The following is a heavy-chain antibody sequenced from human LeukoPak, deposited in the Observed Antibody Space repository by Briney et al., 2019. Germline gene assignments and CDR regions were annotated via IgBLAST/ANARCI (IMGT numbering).Heavy chain of an antibody. CDR2: IIPIFGTA. J-gene: IGHJ3*02. Sequence: ASVKVSCKASGGTFSSYAISWVRQAPGQGLEWMGGIIPIFGTANHAQKFQGRVTITADESTSTAYMELSSLRSEDTAVYYCARDCSSTSCYVRVAFDIWGQGTMVTVSS. D-gene: IGHD2-2*01. V-gene: IGHV1-69*13. CDR3: ARDCSSTSCYVRVAFDI. CDR1: GGTFSSYA.